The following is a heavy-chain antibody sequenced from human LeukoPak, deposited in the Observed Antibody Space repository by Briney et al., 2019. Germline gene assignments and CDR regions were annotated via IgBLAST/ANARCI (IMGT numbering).Heavy chain of an antibody. J-gene: IGHJ4*02. CDR1: GFTFSSYW. D-gene: IGHD3-9*01. CDR2: INSDGSST. CDR3: ARDLELRYFDWLPAYTLHTKGVFDY. V-gene: IGHV3-74*01. Sequence: GGSLRLSCAASGFTFSSYWMHWVRQAPGKGLVWVSRINSDGSSTSYADSVKGRFTISRDNAKNTLYLQMNSLRAEDTAVYYCARDLELRYFDWLPAYTLHTKGVFDYWGQGTLVTVSS.